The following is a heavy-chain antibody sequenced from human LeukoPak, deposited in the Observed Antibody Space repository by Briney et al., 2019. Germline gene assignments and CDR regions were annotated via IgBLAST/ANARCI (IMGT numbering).Heavy chain of an antibody. CDR1: GFTFSSYA. D-gene: IGHD5-18*01. CDR2: ISGSGGST. Sequence: GGSLRLSCAASGFTFSSYAMSWVRQAPGKGLEWVSAISGSGGSTYYADSVKGRSTISRDNSKNTLYLQMNSLRAEDTAVYYCAKDYGYSYAYNWFDPWGQGTLVTVSS. V-gene: IGHV3-23*01. J-gene: IGHJ5*02. CDR3: AKDYGYSYAYNWFDP.